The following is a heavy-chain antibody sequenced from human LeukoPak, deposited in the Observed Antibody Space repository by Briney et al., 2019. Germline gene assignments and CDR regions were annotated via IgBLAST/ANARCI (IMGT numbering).Heavy chain of an antibody. J-gene: IGHJ4*02. CDR3: TTVFSASSPRLDN. D-gene: IGHD1-26*01. CDR1: GLTFSNAW. Sequence: GGSLRLSCAASGLTFSNAWMSWVRQAPGKGLEWVGRVQSKADGGTSDYAAPVKGRFTISRDDSSNTLYLQMTSLKTEDTAVYYCTTVFSASSPRLDNWGQGTLVTVSS. CDR2: VQSKADGGTS. V-gene: IGHV3-15*01.